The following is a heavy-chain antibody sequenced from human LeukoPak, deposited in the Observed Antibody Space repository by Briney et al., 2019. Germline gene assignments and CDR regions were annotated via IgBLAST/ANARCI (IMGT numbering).Heavy chain of an antibody. V-gene: IGHV1-18*01. D-gene: IGHD2-15*01. CDR3: ARVLVSHGIDY. J-gene: IGHJ4*02. CDR2: INAYNGNT. Sequence: ASVKVSCKASGYTFTSYGISWVRQAPGQGLQWMGWINAYNGNTKYAQKLQGRVTMTTDTSTSIAYIELRCLRSDDTAVCYCARVLVSHGIDYWGQGTPVTVSS. CDR1: GYTFTSYG.